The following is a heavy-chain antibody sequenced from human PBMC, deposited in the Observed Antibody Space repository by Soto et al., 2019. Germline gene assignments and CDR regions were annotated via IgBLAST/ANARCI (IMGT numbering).Heavy chain of an antibody. CDR3: ASGSLYGSGSYPVDY. CDR1: GGTFNNHL. CDR2: IIPLFGTL. J-gene: IGHJ4*01. V-gene: IGHV1-69*08. D-gene: IGHD3-10*01. Sequence: QVQLVQSGAEVKKPGSSVNVSCKASGGTFNNHLISWVRQAPGQGLEWVGTIIPLFGTLNYAQRFQGRVTLSADRSTSTAYMELSSLRSYDTAVYYCASGSLYGSGSYPVDYWGQGTLVTVSS.